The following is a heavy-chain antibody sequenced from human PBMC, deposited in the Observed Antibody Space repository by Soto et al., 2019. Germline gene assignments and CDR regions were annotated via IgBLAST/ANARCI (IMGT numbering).Heavy chain of an antibody. CDR1: GFTVSSNY. J-gene: IGHJ4*02. D-gene: IGHD3-22*01. CDR3: ARERDTTGYILAY. CDR2: IYAGGTT. V-gene: IGHV3-53*01. Sequence: GGSLRLSCAASGFTVSSNYMTWVRQAPGKGLEWVSLIYAGGTTYYADSVKGRFTISRDNSKNTLYLQMNNLRAEDTAVYYCARERDTTGYILAYWGKGTLVTVSS.